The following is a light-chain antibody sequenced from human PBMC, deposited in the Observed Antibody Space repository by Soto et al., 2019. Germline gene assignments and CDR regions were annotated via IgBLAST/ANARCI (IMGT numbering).Light chain of an antibody. CDR3: IAYATSSTWV. CDR1: SSDVGVFNY. V-gene: IGLV2-14*03. Sequence: QSALTQPASVSGSPGQSITISCTGTSSDVGVFNYVSWYQQHPGRVPRLIIYEVTHRPSGVSDRFSGSKSGNTASLTISRLRPEDESTYFCIAYATSSTWVFGGGTKLTVL. J-gene: IGLJ3*02. CDR2: EVT.